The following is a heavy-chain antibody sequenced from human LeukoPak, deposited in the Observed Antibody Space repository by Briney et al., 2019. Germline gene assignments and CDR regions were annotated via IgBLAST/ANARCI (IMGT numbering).Heavy chain of an antibody. V-gene: IGHV3-74*01. CDR1: GFTFSSYW. D-gene: IGHD6-6*01. CDR3: SRRGIGARPFDY. CDR2: ISTDGSTT. Sequence: PGGSLRLSCAASGFTFSSYWMHWVRQAPGKGLVWVSRISTDGSTTTYADSVKGRFTISRDNAKKTLCLQMNSLRAEDTAVYYCSRRGIGARPFDYWGQGTLVTVSS. J-gene: IGHJ4*02.